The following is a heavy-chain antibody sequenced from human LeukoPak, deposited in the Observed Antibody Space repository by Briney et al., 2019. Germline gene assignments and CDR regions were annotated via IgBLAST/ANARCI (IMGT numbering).Heavy chain of an antibody. CDR1: GYTFTSYY. Sequence: ASVKVSCKASGYTFTSYYVHWVRQAPGQGLEWMGIINPSGGSTSYAQKFQGRVTMTRDMSTSTVYMELSSLRSEDTAVYYCARGYSGSTAGDYYYYMDVWGKGTTVTVSS. CDR2: INPSGGST. CDR3: ARGYSGSTAGDYYYYMDV. V-gene: IGHV1-46*01. D-gene: IGHD5-12*01. J-gene: IGHJ6*03.